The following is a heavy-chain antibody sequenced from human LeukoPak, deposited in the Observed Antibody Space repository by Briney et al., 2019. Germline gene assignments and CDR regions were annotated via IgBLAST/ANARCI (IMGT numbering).Heavy chain of an antibody. CDR1: GGTFSSYA. Sequence: ASVKVSCTASGGTFSSYAISWVRQAPGQGLEWMGGIIPIFGTANYAQKFQGRVTITADEPTSTAYMELSSLRSEDTAVYYCARVGSSEVWFDPWGQGTLVTVSS. V-gene: IGHV1-69*01. CDR2: IIPIFGTA. D-gene: IGHD3-22*01. CDR3: ARVGSSEVWFDP. J-gene: IGHJ5*02.